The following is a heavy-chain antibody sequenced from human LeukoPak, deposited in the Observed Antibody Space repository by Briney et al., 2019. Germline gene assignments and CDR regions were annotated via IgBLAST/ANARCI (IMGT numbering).Heavy chain of an antibody. CDR2: ISYDGSNK. D-gene: IGHD2-15*01. V-gene: IGHV3-30*04. CDR1: GFTFSSYA. Sequence: GGSLRLSCAASGFTFSSYAMHWVRQAPGKGLEWVAVISYDGSNKYYADSVKGRFTISRDNSKNTLYLQMNSLRAEDTAVYYCARSLVVVAATPATDYWGQGTLVTASS. J-gene: IGHJ4*02. CDR3: ARSLVVVAATPATDY.